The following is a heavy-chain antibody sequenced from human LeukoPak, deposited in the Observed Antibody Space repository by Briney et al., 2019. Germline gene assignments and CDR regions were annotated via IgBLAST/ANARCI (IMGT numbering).Heavy chain of an antibody. CDR2: ISSSGSAT. CDR1: GFTLSTYN. D-gene: IGHD6-6*01. J-gene: IGHJ5*01. CDR3: ARDPYSSSFFDC. Sequence: GGSLRLSCAASGFTLSTYNMIWVRQAPGKGLEWVSHISSSGSATYYADSVKGRFTISRDNARKSLYLQMSSLRAEDTALYYCARDPYSSSFFDCWGQGTLVTVSS. V-gene: IGHV3-48*03.